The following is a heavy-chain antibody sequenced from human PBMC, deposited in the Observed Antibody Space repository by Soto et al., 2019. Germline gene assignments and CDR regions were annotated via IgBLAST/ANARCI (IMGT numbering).Heavy chain of an antibody. Sequence: PGGSLRLSCSAAGFTFSSYSMNWVRQAPGKGLEWVSSISSSSSYIYYADSVKGRFTISRDNAKNSLYLQMNSLRAEDTAVYYCARDLYPVTTPPISDYWGQGTLVTVSS. D-gene: IGHD4-17*01. CDR2: ISSSSSYI. CDR1: GFTFSSYS. J-gene: IGHJ4*02. V-gene: IGHV3-21*01. CDR3: ARDLYPVTTPPISDY.